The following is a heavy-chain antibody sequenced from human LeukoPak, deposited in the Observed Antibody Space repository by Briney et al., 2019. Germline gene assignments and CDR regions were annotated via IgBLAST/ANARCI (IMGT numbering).Heavy chain of an antibody. Sequence: SVKVSCKASVGTYSSYAISWVRQAPGQGLEWMGGIIPIFGTANYAQKFQGRVTITADESTSTAYMELSSLRSEDTAVYYCATLRPKLRYFDWSMGYYGMDVWGKGTTVTVSS. CDR2: IIPIFGTA. CDR1: VGTYSSYA. D-gene: IGHD3-9*01. J-gene: IGHJ6*04. CDR3: ATLRPKLRYFDWSMGYYGMDV. V-gene: IGHV1-69*01.